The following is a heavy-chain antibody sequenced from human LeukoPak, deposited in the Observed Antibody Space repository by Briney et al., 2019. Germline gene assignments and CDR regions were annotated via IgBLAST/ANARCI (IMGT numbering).Heavy chain of an antibody. CDR3: TTVATYYYGSRYYYYGMDV. CDR1: GFTFSNAW. V-gene: IGHV3-15*01. D-gene: IGHD3-10*01. J-gene: IGHJ6*02. Sequence: PGGSLRLSCAASGFTFSNAWMSWVRQAPGKGLEWVGRIKSKTDGGTTDYAAPVKGRFTISRDDSKNTLYLQMNSLKTEDTAVYYCTTVATYYYGSRYYYYGMDVWGQGTTVTVSS. CDR2: IKSKTDGGTT.